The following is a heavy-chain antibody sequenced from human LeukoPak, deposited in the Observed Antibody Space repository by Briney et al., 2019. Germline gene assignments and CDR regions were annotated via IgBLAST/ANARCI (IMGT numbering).Heavy chain of an antibody. Sequence: TGGSLRLFCAASGFTFSSVSMSWVRQATGKGLEWISYISSSSSTIYYADSVKGRFTISRDNAKNSVYRQMNSLRAEDTAVYSCARARSGNYFDYWGQGTLVTVSS. J-gene: IGHJ4*02. CDR3: ARARSGNYFDY. V-gene: IGHV3-48*01. D-gene: IGHD3-3*01. CDR2: ISSSSSTI. CDR1: GFTFSSVS.